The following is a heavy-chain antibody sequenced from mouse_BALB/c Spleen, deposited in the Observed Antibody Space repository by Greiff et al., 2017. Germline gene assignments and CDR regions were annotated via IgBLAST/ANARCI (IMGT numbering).Heavy chain of an antibody. J-gene: IGHJ2*01. D-gene: IGHD3-3*01. V-gene: IGHV5-6-5*01. CDR1: GFTFSSYA. Sequence: VQLKESGGGLVKPGGSLKLSCAASGFTFSSYAMSWVRQTPEKRLEWVASISSGGSTYYPDSVKGRFTISRDNARNILYLQMSSLRSEDTAMYYCARGKGYYFDYWGQGTTLTVSS. CDR3: ARGKGYYFDY. CDR2: ISSGGST.